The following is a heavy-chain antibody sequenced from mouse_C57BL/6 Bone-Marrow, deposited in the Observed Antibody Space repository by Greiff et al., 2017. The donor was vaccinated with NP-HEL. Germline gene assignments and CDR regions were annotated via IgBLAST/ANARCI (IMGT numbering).Heavy chain of an antibody. Sequence: DVMLVESGEGLVKPGGSLKLSCAASGFTFSSYAMSWVRQTPEKRLEWVAYISSGGDYIYYADTVKGRFTISRDNARNTLYLQMSSLKSEDTAMYYCTRALPGYAMDYWGQGTSVTVSS. CDR3: TRALPGYAMDY. V-gene: IGHV5-9-1*02. J-gene: IGHJ4*01. CDR1: GFTFSSYA. D-gene: IGHD2-1*01. CDR2: ISSGGDYI.